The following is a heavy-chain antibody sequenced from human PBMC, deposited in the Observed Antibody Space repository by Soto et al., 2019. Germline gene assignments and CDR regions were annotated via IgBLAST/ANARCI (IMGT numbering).Heavy chain of an antibody. CDR2: IYHSGST. V-gene: IGHV4-38-2*02. Sequence: SETLSLTCTVSGYSISSGYYWGWIRQPPGKGLEWIGSIYHSGSTYYNPSLKSRVTISVDTSKNQFSLKLSSVTAADTAVYYCATEMDIVATIFAFDIWGQGTMVTVSS. CDR1: GYSISSGYY. J-gene: IGHJ3*02. D-gene: IGHD5-12*01. CDR3: ATEMDIVATIFAFDI.